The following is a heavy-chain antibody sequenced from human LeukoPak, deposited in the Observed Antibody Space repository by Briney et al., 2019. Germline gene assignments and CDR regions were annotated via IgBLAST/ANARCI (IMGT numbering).Heavy chain of an antibody. CDR3: LSGPGH. CDR2: INEDGSEK. V-gene: IGHV3-7*01. J-gene: IGHJ4*02. CDR1: GLIFRNYW. Sequence: PGGSLRLSCAAAGLIFRNYWMGWVRQAPGKGLEWVANINEDGSEKYYVDSVKGRFTISRDNAKNSLYLQMNILRAEGTAVFYCLSGPGHCGQGTLVTVSS.